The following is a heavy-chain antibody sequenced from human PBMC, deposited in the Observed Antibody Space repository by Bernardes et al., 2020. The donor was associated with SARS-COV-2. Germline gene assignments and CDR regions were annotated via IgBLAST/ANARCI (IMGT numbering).Heavy chain of an antibody. Sequence: GGSLRLSCAASGFTFSSYWMSWMRQAPGKGLEWVSYISDSGSTIHYADSVKGRFTISRDNAKNSLYLQMNSLRAEDTAVYYCARVSSGDYWGQGTLVTVSS. CDR1: GFTFSSYW. CDR3: ARVSSGDY. J-gene: IGHJ4*02. CDR2: ISDSGSTI. D-gene: IGHD6-25*01. V-gene: IGHV3-11*01.